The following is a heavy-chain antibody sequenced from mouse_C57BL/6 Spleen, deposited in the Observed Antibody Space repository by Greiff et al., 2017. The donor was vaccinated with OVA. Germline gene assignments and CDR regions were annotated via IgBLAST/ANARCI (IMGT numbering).Heavy chain of an antibody. J-gene: IGHJ2*01. D-gene: IGHD2-4*01. Sequence: QVQLQQPGAELVKPGASVKMSCKASGYTFTSYWITWVKQRPGQGLEWIGDIYPGSGSTNYNEKFKSKATLTVYKSSSNAYMQLSSLTSEDSAVDYCASSYYDSYFYYWGQGTTLTVSS. V-gene: IGHV1-55*01. CDR1: GYTFTSYW. CDR3: ASSYYDSYFYY. CDR2: IYPGSGST.